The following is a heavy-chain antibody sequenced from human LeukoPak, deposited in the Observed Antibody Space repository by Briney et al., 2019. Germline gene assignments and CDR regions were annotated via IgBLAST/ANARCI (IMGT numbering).Heavy chain of an antibody. CDR2: INWNGGST. J-gene: IGHJ4*02. CDR1: GFTFDGYG. D-gene: IGHD6-19*01. CDR3: ASGLAVAGTGNYFDY. Sequence: PGGSLRLSCAASGFTFDGYGMSWVRQAPGKGLEWVSGINWNGGSTGYADSVKGRFTISRDNAKNSLYLQMNSLRAEDTAFYYCASGLAVAGTGNYFDYWGQGTLVTVSS. V-gene: IGHV3-20*04.